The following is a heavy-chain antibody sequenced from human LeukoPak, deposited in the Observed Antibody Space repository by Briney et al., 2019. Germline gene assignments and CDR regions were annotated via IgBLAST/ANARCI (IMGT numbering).Heavy chain of an antibody. CDR2: IYSGGST. CDR1: GFTVSSNY. V-gene: IGHV3-53*01. D-gene: IGHD3-9*01. Sequence: PGGSLRLSCAASGFTVSSNYMTWVRQAPGKGLEWVSLIYSGGSTYYADSVKGRFTISRDNAKNSLYLQMNSLRAEDTAVYYCARGWRYFDCWGQGTLVTVSS. J-gene: IGHJ4*02. CDR3: ARGWRYFDC.